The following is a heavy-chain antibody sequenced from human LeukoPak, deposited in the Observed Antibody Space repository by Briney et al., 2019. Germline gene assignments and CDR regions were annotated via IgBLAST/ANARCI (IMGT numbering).Heavy chain of an antibody. CDR2: IYHSGST. D-gene: IGHD1-26*01. J-gene: IGHJ4*02. Sequence: SETLSLTCAVSGGSISSGGYSWIWIRQPPGKGLEWIGYIYHSGSTYYNPSLKSRVTISVDRSKNKFSLKLSSVTAADTAVYYCARVFGGSYYYFDYWGQGTLVTVSS. V-gene: IGHV4-30-2*01. CDR3: ARVFGGSYYYFDY. CDR1: GGSISSGGYS.